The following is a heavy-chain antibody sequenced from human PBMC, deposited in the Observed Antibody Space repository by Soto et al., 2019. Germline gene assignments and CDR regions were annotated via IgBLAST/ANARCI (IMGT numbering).Heavy chain of an antibody. V-gene: IGHV4-59*01. J-gene: IGHJ4*02. D-gene: IGHD4-17*01. Sequence: SETLSLTCTVSGGSISSYYWSWIRQPPGKGLEWIGYIYYSGSTNYNPSLKSRVTISVDTSKNQFSLKLSSVTAADTAVYYCARADYGDYFDYWGQGTLVTVSS. CDR3: ARADYGDYFDY. CDR2: IYYSGST. CDR1: GGSISSYY.